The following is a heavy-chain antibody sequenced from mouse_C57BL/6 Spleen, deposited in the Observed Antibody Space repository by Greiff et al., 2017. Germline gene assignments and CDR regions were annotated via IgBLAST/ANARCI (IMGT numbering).Heavy chain of an antibody. V-gene: IGHV1-69*01. D-gene: IGHD2-5*01. Sequence: QVQLQQPGAELVMPGASVKLSCKASGYTFTSYWMHWVKQRPGQGLEWIGEIDPSDSYTNYNQKFKGKSTLTVDKSSSTAYMRLSSLTSEDSAVYYCARRGYYSNLYAMDYWGQGTSVTVAS. J-gene: IGHJ4*01. CDR3: ARRGYYSNLYAMDY. CDR1: GYTFTSYW. CDR2: IDPSDSYT.